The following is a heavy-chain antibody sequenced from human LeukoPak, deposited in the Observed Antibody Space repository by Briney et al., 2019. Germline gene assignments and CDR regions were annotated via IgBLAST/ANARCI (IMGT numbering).Heavy chain of an antibody. Sequence: PGGSLRLSCAASGFTFSSYWMSWVRQAPGKGLEWVANIKQDGSEKYYVDSVKGRFTISRDNAKNSLYLQMNSLRAEDTAVYYCARVLRTRYSSSWGYFDYWGQGTLVTVSS. CDR1: GFTFSSYW. CDR2: IKQDGSEK. CDR3: ARVLRTRYSSSWGYFDY. D-gene: IGHD6-13*01. V-gene: IGHV3-7*01. J-gene: IGHJ4*02.